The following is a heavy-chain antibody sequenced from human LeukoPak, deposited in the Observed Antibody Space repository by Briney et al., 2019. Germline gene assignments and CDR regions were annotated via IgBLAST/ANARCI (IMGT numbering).Heavy chain of an antibody. Sequence: ASVKVSCKASGYTFTSYDINWVGQATGQGLGWMGWMNPNSGNTGYAQKFQGRVTMTRNTSISTAYMELSSLRSEDTAVYYCARALYSSSIRFYYYMDVWGKGPTVTVSS. V-gene: IGHV1-8*01. CDR1: GYTFTSYD. CDR3: ARALYSSSIRFYYYMDV. CDR2: MNPNSGNT. J-gene: IGHJ6*03. D-gene: IGHD6-6*01.